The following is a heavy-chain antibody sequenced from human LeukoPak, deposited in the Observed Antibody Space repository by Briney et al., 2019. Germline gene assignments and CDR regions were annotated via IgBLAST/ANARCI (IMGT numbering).Heavy chain of an antibody. CDR1: GGSFSGYY. J-gene: IGHJ5*02. V-gene: IGHV4-34*01. CDR3: ARGNGYCSSTSCPHWFDP. CDR2: INHSEYI. D-gene: IGHD2-2*01. Sequence: SETLSLICAVYGGSFSGYYWSLIRQPPGKGLEWIGEINHSEYINYNPSLKSRVTISVDTSKNQFSLKLSSVTAADTAVYYCARGNGYCSSTSCPHWFDPWGQGTLVTVSS.